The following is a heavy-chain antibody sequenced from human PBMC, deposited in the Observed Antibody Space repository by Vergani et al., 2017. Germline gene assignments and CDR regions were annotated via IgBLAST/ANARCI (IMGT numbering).Heavy chain of an antibody. CDR1: NDSVSNTFYY. Sequence: QVQLQESGPGLVKPSETLSLTCTVSNDSVSNTFYYWSWIRQPPGKGLEWIGYIYYSGSTYYNPSLKSRVTISVDTSKNQFSLKLSSVTAADTAVYYCARRTTMVRGVLEIARYYFDYWGQGTLVTVSS. CDR2: IYYSGST. V-gene: IGHV4-30-4*08. J-gene: IGHJ4*02. D-gene: IGHD3-10*01. CDR3: ARRTTMVRGVLEIARYYFDY.